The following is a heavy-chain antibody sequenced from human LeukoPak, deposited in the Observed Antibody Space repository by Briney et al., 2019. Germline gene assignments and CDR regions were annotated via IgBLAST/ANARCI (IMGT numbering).Heavy chain of an antibody. Sequence: SETLSLTCAVYGGSFSGYYWSWIRQPPGKGLEWIGEINHSGSTNYNPSLKSRVTISVDTSKNQFSLKLSSVTAADTAVYYCARVPRAVAGTYYFDYWGQGTLVTVPS. V-gene: IGHV4-34*01. CDR1: GGSFSGYY. CDR3: ARVPRAVAGTYYFDY. CDR2: INHSGST. J-gene: IGHJ4*02. D-gene: IGHD6-19*01.